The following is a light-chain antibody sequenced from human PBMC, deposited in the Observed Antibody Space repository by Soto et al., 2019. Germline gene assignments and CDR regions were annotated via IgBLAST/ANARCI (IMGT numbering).Light chain of an antibody. Sequence: DIRMTQSPSTLSGSVGYRVTITCRASQTISSWLAWYQQKPGKAPKLLIYKASTLKSGVPSRFSGSGSGTEFTLTISSLQHDDFATYYCQHYNSYSEAFGQGTKVDIK. CDR2: KAS. J-gene: IGKJ1*01. V-gene: IGKV1-5*03. CDR3: QHYNSYSEA. CDR1: QTISSW.